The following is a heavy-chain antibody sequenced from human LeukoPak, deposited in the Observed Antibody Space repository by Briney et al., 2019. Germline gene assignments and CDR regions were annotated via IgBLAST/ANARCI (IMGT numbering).Heavy chain of an antibody. CDR2: IDIAGDT. CDR3: ARVAAAGKGFDY. Sequence: PGGSLRLSCATSGFTSSSYDMHWVRQATGKGLDWVSAIDIAGDTYYPGSVKGRFTISRENAKNSLYLQMNSLRAGDTAVYYCARVAAAGKGFDYWGQGTLVTVSS. J-gene: IGHJ4*02. D-gene: IGHD6-13*01. V-gene: IGHV3-13*01. CDR1: GFTSSSYD.